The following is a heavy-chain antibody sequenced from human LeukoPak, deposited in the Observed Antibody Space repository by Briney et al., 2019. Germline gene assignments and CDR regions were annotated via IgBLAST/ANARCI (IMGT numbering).Heavy chain of an antibody. J-gene: IGHJ4*02. Sequence: SETLSLTCTVSGGSISIYYWNWIRQPPGKGLEWIGYIYNSGSSTIYNPSLKSRVTISVDTSKNQFSLKLSSVTAADTAVYYCARAGVVVPAAIWFDYWGQGTLVTVSS. V-gene: IGHV4-59*01. CDR2: IYNSGSST. CDR1: GGSISIYY. D-gene: IGHD2-2*02. CDR3: ARAGVVVPAAIWFDY.